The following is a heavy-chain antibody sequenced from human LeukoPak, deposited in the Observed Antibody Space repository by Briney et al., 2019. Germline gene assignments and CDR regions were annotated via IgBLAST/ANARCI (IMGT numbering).Heavy chain of an antibody. CDR1: GGSISSYY. V-gene: IGHV4-59*01. Sequence: SETLSLTCTVPGGSISSYYWSWIRQPPGKGLEWIGYIYYSGSTNYNPSLKSRVTISVDTSKNQFSLKLSSVTAADTAVYYCARVGPLVEYSSSPFDYWGQGTLVTVSS. D-gene: IGHD6-6*01. J-gene: IGHJ4*02. CDR3: ARVGPLVEYSSSPFDY. CDR2: IYYSGST.